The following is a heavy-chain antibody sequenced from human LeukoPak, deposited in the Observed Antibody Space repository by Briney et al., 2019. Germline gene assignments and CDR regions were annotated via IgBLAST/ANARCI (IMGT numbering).Heavy chain of an antibody. CDR2: ISGSGDST. D-gene: IGHD3-10*01. CDR3: ARVSGTYYGA. V-gene: IGHV3-23*01. Sequence: GGSLRLSCAASGFSFSTYDMSWVRQAPGKGLEWVSSISGSGDSTYYADSVKGRFTISRDNSKNTLYPQMNSLRAEDTAVYYCARVSGTYYGAWGQGTLVTVSS. J-gene: IGHJ5*02. CDR1: GFSFSTYD.